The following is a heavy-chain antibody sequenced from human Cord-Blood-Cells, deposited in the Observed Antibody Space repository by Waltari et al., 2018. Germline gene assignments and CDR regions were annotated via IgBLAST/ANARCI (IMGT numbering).Heavy chain of an antibody. D-gene: IGHD2-8*01. V-gene: IGHV3-21*01. Sequence: EVQLVESGGGLVKPGGSLRLSCEASGFTFSRYSMNWVRQAPGKGLEVDSYIMSSSSYRYYAGSVNARFTISRDNAKNSLYLQMNSLRAEDTAVYYCAREANGLLPGGYCGQGTLVTVSS. CDR3: AREANGLLPGGY. CDR1: GFTFSRYS. CDR2: IMSSSSYR. J-gene: IGHJ4*02.